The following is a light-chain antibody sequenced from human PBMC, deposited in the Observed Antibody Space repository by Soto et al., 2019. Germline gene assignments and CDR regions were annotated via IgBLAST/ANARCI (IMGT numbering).Light chain of an antibody. CDR2: GAS. V-gene: IGKV3-15*01. CDR1: QSVSNN. J-gene: IGKJ1*01. Sequence: EIVMTQSPATLSVSPGESATLSCRASQSVSNNLTWYQQKPGQPPRLLIYGASTRATGVPGRFSGSGSGTEFTLTISSLQSEDFAVYYCQQYNDWPPVTFGQGTKVDI. CDR3: QQYNDWPPVT.